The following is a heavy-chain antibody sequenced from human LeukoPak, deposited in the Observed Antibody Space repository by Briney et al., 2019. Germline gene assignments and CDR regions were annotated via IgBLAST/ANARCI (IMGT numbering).Heavy chain of an antibody. CDR1: GGSVNSGTYY. Sequence: SETLSLTCTVSGGSVNSGTYYWSWIRQPAGKGLEWIGRVYTSGSTDYNPSLKSRVTMSVDTSKSQFSLKLSSVTAADTAVYYCARDLGAGIPIFGVVRGTGDAFDIWGQGTMVTVSS. V-gene: IGHV4-61*02. CDR3: ARDLGAGIPIFGVVRGTGDAFDI. CDR2: VYTSGST. J-gene: IGHJ3*02. D-gene: IGHD3-3*01.